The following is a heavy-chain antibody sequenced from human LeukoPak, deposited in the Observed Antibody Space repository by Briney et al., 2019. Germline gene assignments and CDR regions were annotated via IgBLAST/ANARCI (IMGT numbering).Heavy chain of an antibody. D-gene: IGHD3-10*01. J-gene: IGHJ4*02. CDR3: AKPLDYYGSGFDY. Sequence: GGSLRLSCAASGFTFSSYAMSWVRQAPGKGLGWVSAISGSGGSTYYADSVKGRFTISRDNSKNTLYLQMNSLRAEDTAVYYCAKPLDYYGSGFDYWGQGTLVTVSS. V-gene: IGHV3-23*01. CDR1: GFTFSSYA. CDR2: ISGSGGST.